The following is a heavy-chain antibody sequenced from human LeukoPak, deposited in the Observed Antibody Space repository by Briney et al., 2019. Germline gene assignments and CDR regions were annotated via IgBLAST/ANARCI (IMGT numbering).Heavy chain of an antibody. CDR3: ARDCSGGSCYGAFDI. CDR2: IYDSGST. CDR1: GGSISSGGYY. J-gene: IGHJ3*02. Sequence: SETLSLTCTVSGGSISSGGYYWSWIRQPPGKGLEWIGYIYDSGSTYYNPSLKSRITISVDTSENRFSLKLSSVTATDTAVYYCARDCSGGSCYGAFDIWGQGTMVTVSS. D-gene: IGHD2-15*01. V-gene: IGHV4-30-4*08.